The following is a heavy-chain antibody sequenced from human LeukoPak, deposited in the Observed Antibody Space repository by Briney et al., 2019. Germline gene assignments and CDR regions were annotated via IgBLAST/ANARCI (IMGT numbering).Heavy chain of an antibody. Sequence: GGSLRLSCAASGFIFSTYPMSWVRQAPGRGLEWVSAITGSGDNIYYADSVKGRFAISRYNSKNTLFLQMNSLRVEDTAVYYCAKENPVGGTNYFDYWGQGTLVTVSS. CDR2: ITGSGDNI. CDR1: GFIFSTYP. D-gene: IGHD1-26*01. V-gene: IGHV3-23*01. J-gene: IGHJ4*02. CDR3: AKENPVGGTNYFDY.